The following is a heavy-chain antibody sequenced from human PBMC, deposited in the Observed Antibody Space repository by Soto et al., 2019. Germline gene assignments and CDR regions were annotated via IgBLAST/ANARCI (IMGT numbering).Heavy chain of an antibody. D-gene: IGHD2-15*01. J-gene: IGHJ6*03. Sequence: GGSLRLSCAASGFTSSSYSMNWVRQAPGKGLEWVSYISSSSSTIYYADSVKGRFTISRDNAKNSLYLQMNSLRAEDTAVYYCARGFLDCSGGSCYGDYYYYMDVWGKGTTVTVSS. CDR3: ARGFLDCSGGSCYGDYYYYMDV. CDR1: GFTSSSYS. V-gene: IGHV3-48*01. CDR2: ISSSSSTI.